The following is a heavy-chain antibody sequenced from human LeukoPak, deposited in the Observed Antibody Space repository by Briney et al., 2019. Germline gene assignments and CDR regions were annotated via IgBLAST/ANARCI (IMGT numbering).Heavy chain of an antibody. J-gene: IGHJ4*02. CDR1: GFTFSRYW. CDR3: ARRAGAYSHPYDY. CDR2: IKEDGSEK. V-gene: IGHV3-7*01. D-gene: IGHD4/OR15-4a*01. Sequence: GGSLRLSCAASGFTFSRYWMTWVRQAPGKGLEWVANIKEDGSEKYYVDSVKGRFTISRDNAKNSLYLQMNSLRAEDTAVHYCARRAGAYSHPYDYWGQGTLVTVSS.